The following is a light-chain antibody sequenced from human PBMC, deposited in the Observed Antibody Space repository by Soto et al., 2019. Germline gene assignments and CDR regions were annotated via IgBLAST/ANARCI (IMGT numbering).Light chain of an antibody. V-gene: IGKV1-39*01. CDR1: QSISIR. CDR3: QHSFNTPVS. J-gene: IGKJ4*01. Sequence: DIQMTQSPSSLSASVGDRVTITCRASQSISIRLNWYQQHPGRAPKLLIYAASSLQSGVPSRFSGSGSGTEFTLTISSLQPEAYESYYCQHSFNTPVSFGGGTKVDIK. CDR2: AAS.